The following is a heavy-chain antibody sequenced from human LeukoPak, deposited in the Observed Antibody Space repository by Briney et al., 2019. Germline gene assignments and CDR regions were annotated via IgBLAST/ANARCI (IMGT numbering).Heavy chain of an antibody. CDR1: GFTVSSNY. Sequence: PGESLRLSCAASGFTVSSNYMSWVRQAPGKGLEWVSVIYSGGSTYYADSVKGRFTISRDNSKNTLYLQMNSLRAEDTAVYYCARGSSSSWYVYDYWGQGTLVTVSS. CDR3: ARGSSSSWYVYDY. D-gene: IGHD6-13*01. J-gene: IGHJ4*02. V-gene: IGHV3-66*01. CDR2: IYSGGST.